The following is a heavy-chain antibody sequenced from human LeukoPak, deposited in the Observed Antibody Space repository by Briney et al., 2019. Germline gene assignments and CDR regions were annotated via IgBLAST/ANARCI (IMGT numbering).Heavy chain of an antibody. CDR1: GGTFSSYA. CDR2: IIPIFGTA. Sequence: SVKVSCKASGGTFSSYAISWVRQAPGQGLEWMGGIIPIFGTANYAQKFQGRVTMTRDTSTSTVYMELSSLRSEDTAVYYCAREIERPTYYYDSSGYYGAFDIWGQGTMVTVSS. D-gene: IGHD3-22*01. CDR3: AREIERPTYYYDSSGYYGAFDI. V-gene: IGHV1-69*05. J-gene: IGHJ3*02.